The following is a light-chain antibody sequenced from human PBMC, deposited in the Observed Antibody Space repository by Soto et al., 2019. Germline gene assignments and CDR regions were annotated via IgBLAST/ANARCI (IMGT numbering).Light chain of an antibody. CDR3: QQYDSSGT. Sequence: ETVMTQSPATLSVSPGGRATLSCRASQSVSNYLAWYQQKAGQAPRLLIYDASYRATGIPARFSGSGSGTDFTLTISRLEPEDFAVYYCQQYDSSGTFGQGTKVDIK. V-gene: IGKV3-20*01. CDR2: DAS. CDR1: QSVSNY. J-gene: IGKJ1*01.